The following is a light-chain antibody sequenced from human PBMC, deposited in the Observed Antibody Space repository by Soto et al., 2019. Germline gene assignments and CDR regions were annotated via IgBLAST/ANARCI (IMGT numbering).Light chain of an antibody. CDR1: QDINNY. V-gene: IGKV1-33*01. Sequence: DIQMTQSPSSLSASVGDRVTIICQASQDINNYLNWYQQKPGKAPKLLIYDSSNLEIGVPSRFSGSGYGTRFSFTISSLQPEDIATSYCQQFDNRPFTFGQGTRLEIK. CDR2: DSS. CDR3: QQFDNRPFT. J-gene: IGKJ5*01.